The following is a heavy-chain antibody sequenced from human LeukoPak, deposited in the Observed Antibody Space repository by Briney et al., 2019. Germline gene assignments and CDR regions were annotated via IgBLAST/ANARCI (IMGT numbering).Heavy chain of an antibody. V-gene: IGHV1-2*02. CDR1: GYTFTGYY. CDR3: ARSEMADY. D-gene: IGHD1-14*01. Sequence: ASVTVSCKASGYTFTGYYIHWVRQAPGQGLERMGWIYPYSGDTNYAQRFQGRVTMTRDTSISTAYMELGRLRSDDTALYYCARSEMADYWGQGTLVTVSS. J-gene: IGHJ4*02. CDR2: IYPYSGDT.